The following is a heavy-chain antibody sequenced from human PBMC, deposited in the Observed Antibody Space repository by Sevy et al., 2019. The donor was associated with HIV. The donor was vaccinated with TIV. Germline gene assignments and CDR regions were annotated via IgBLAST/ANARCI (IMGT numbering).Heavy chain of an antibody. Sequence: ASVKVPCKASGYTFTSYGISWVRQAPGQGLEWMGWISGYNANTNYAQKVQGRVTMTTDTSTSTAYMELRSLRSDDTAVYYCARDRNNYDSSGYPKGMDVWGQGTTVTVSS. CDR1: GYTFTSYG. V-gene: IGHV1-18*01. D-gene: IGHD3-22*01. J-gene: IGHJ6*02. CDR3: ARDRNNYDSSGYPKGMDV. CDR2: ISGYNANT.